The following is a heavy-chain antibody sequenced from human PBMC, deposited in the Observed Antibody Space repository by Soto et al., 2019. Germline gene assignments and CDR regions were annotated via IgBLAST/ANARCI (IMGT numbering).Heavy chain of an antibody. D-gene: IGHD6-13*01. CDR1: GGSISSYY. J-gene: IGHJ6*02. V-gene: IGHV4-59*01. Sequence: PSETLSLTCTVSGGSISSYYWSWIRQPPGKGLEWIGYIYYSGSTNYNPSLKSRVTISVDTSKNQFSLKLSSVTAADTAVYYCAKCTGTAAAANYYYYGMDFWGQGTMVTVSS. CDR3: AKCTGTAAAANYYYYGMDF. CDR2: IYYSGST.